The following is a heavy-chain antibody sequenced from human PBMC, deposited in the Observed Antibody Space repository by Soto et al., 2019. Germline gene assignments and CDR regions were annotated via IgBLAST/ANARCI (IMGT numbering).Heavy chain of an antibody. Sequence: QVQLVQSGAEVKKPGASVMVSCKASGYTFTSYGISWIRQAPGQGLEWMGWINANNGNTDYAQNFQGRVTMTTDTSTSTAYMELRSQRSDGKAVFYCATSYDSGFDPWGQGTLVSVSS. CDR2: INANNGNT. D-gene: IGHD5-12*01. V-gene: IGHV1-18*04. CDR3: ATSYDSGFDP. CDR1: GYTFTSYG. J-gene: IGHJ5*02.